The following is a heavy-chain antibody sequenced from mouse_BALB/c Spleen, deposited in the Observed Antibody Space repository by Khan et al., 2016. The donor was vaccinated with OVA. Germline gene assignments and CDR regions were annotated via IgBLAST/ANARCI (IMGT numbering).Heavy chain of an antibody. J-gene: IGHJ2*01. Sequence: QVQLKQSGAELVRPGTSVKMSCKAAGYTFTNYWLGWVKQRPGHGLEWIGDIFPGGGYTNYTEKFKGKATLTADTSSSTAYMQLSSLTSEDSAIDDGARRGAAGGTWDCFGCWGQGTTRTVSA. CDR3: ARRGAAGGTWDCFGC. CDR1: GYTFTNYW. V-gene: IGHV1-63*02. D-gene: IGHD3-1*01. CDR2: IFPGGGYT.